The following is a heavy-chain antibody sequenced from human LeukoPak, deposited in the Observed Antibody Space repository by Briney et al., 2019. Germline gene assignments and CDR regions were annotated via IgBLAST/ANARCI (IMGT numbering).Heavy chain of an antibody. CDR3: AQGGRFDF. CDR1: GFTFGRFE. CDR2: INEDGSEK. Sequence: PGGSLRLSCAASGFTFGRFEMTWGRQAPGKGPEWVAKINEDGSEKYYVDSVKGRFTISRDNVKNSLYLEMNSLRADDTAVYFCAQGGRFDFWGQGAPVTVSS. J-gene: IGHJ4*02. D-gene: IGHD3-16*01. V-gene: IGHV3-7*01.